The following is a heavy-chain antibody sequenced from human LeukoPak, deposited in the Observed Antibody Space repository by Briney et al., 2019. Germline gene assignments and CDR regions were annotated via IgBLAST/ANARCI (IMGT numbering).Heavy chain of an antibody. Sequence: ASVKVSCKASGYTFTSYYIHWVRQAPGQGLEWMGIINPSGGSTSYAQKFQGRVTMTRDTSTSTVYMELSSLRSEDTAVYYCARSASSGAFDYWGQGTLVTVSS. CDR1: GYTFTSYY. CDR3: ARSASSGAFDY. CDR2: INPSGGST. V-gene: IGHV1-46*01. D-gene: IGHD2-15*01. J-gene: IGHJ4*02.